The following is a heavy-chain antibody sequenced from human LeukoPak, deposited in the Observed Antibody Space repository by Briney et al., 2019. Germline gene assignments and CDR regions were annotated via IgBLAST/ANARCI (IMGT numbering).Heavy chain of an antibody. J-gene: IGHJ6*04. CDR3: SRVLSIAGAETYYMDV. Sequence: SETLSFTCAVYGGSFSGYYWSWIRQSPGKGLEWIGEINHSRRTNYNPSLKSRVTILVDTSNNPFSLKLSSVTAADTAVYDCSRVLSIAGAETYYMDVWGKGTTVTVSS. CDR1: GGSFSGYY. V-gene: IGHV4-34*01. CDR2: INHSRRT. D-gene: IGHD6-13*01.